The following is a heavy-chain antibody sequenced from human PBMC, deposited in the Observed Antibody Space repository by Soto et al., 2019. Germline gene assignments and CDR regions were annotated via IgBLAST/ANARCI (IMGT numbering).Heavy chain of an antibody. Sequence: VGSLRLSCAASGFPFGENAMSWVRQAPGKGLEWVSGISDSGATTYYADSVRGRFTISRDNSKNTLYLQMKSLRAEDSASYYCAKEDTSSGSLDYWGQGALVTVSS. J-gene: IGHJ4*02. CDR3: AKEDTSSGSLDY. V-gene: IGHV3-23*01. CDR1: GFPFGENA. D-gene: IGHD6-19*01. CDR2: ISDSGATT.